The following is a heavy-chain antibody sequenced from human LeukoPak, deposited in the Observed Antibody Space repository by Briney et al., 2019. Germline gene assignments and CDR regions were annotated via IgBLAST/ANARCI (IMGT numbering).Heavy chain of an antibody. D-gene: IGHD3-16*02. V-gene: IGHV4-30-4*08. Sequence: SETLSLTCTVSGGSISSYYWNWIRQPPGKGLEWIGYIYYSGSTYYNPSLKSRVRISVDTSKNQFSLKLSSVTAADTAVYYCARIDAFGGVIVFDYWGQGTLVTVSS. CDR2: IYYSGST. CDR3: ARIDAFGGVIVFDY. CDR1: GGSISSYY. J-gene: IGHJ4*02.